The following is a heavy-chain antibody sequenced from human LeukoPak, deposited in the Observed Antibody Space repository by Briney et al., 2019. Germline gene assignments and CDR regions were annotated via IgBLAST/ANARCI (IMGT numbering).Heavy chain of an antibody. CDR2: ISSSSSYI. CDR1: GFTFSSYW. Sequence: GGSLRLSCAASGFTFSSYWMSWVRQAPGKGLEWVSSISSSSSYIYYADSVKGRFTISRDNAKNSLYLQMNSLRAVDTAVYYCARDYDFWSDLDYWGQGTLVTVSS. V-gene: IGHV3-21*01. J-gene: IGHJ4*02. D-gene: IGHD3-3*01. CDR3: ARDYDFWSDLDY.